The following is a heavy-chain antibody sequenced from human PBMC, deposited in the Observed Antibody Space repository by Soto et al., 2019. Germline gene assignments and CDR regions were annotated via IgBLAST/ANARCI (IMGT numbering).Heavy chain of an antibody. Sequence: LRLSCAASGFTFSSYDMHWVRQATGKGLEWVSAIGTAGDTYYPGSVKGRFTISRENAKNSLYLQMNSLRAGDTAVYYCARVPSRDCSGGSCYFQYGMDVWGQGTTVTVSS. CDR1: GFTFSSYD. D-gene: IGHD2-15*01. CDR2: IGTAGDT. J-gene: IGHJ6*02. CDR3: ARVPSRDCSGGSCYFQYGMDV. V-gene: IGHV3-13*01.